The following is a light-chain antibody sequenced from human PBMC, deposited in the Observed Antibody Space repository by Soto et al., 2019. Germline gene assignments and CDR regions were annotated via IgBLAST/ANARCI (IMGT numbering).Light chain of an antibody. CDR3: QKYNSAPPIT. V-gene: IGKV1-27*01. CDR1: QGISNY. J-gene: IGKJ4*01. Sequence: DIQMTQSPSSLSASVGDRVTITCRASQGISNYLAWYQQKPGKVPNLLIFAASTVQSGVPSRFSGSGSGTEFTLTISSLQPADVATYYGQKYNSAPPITFGVGTKIEIK. CDR2: AAS.